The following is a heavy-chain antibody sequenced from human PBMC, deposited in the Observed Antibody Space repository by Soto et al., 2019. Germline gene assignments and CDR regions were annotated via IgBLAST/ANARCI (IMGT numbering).Heavy chain of an antibody. J-gene: IGHJ6*02. CDR3: ARDPNFSLTFHYHGMDV. CDR1: GYTFTTYY. V-gene: IGHV1-46*01. CDR2: INPDSGST. Sequence: GASVKVSCKASGYTFTTYYLHWVRQAPGQGLEWMGIINPDSGSTSSYQFFRGRVSVSRDTSMSIVYMELYSLSSEDTAVYYCARDPNFSLTFHYHGMDVWGQGTTVTVSS.